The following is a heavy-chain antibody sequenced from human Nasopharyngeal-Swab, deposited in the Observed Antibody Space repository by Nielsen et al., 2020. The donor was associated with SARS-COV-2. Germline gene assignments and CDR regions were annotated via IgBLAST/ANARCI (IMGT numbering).Heavy chain of an antibody. CDR3: ARDSLPGDFFDY. V-gene: IGHV4-31*03. D-gene: IGHD7-27*01. J-gene: IGHJ4*02. Sequence: SETLSLTCTVSGGSISSGGYYWSWIRQHPGKGLEWIGCIYDSGSTYYNPSLKSRVTISVDTSKNQFSLKLSSVTAADTAVYYCARDSLPGDFFDYWGQGTLVTVSS. CDR1: GGSISSGGYY. CDR2: IYDSGST.